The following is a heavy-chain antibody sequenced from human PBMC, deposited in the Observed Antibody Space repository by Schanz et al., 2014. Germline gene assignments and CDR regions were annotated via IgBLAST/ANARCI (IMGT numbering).Heavy chain of an antibody. J-gene: IGHJ4*02. CDR1: GYTFTTYY. CDR2: INPSSGTT. CDR3: TKGRTFGR. Sequence: QVQLVQSGAEVKKPGASVKVSCKASGYTFTTYYIHWVRQAPGQGLEWMGKINPSSGTTRIAQNFQGRLTVTRDTSITTAYLELSSLRSGDTAVYYCTKGRTFGRWGQGTLVTVSS. V-gene: IGHV1-46*01. D-gene: IGHD3-16*01.